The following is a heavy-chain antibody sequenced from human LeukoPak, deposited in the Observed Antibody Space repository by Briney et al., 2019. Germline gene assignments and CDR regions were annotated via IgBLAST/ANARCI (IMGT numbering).Heavy chain of an antibody. Sequence: GGSLRLSCAASGFTFSSYAMSWARQAPGKGLEWVSAISGSGGSTYYADSVKGRFTISRDNSKNTLYLQMNSLRAEDKAVYYCAKGGYYDSSGYLFDYWGQGTLVTVSS. J-gene: IGHJ4*02. CDR1: GFTFSSYA. V-gene: IGHV3-23*01. D-gene: IGHD3-22*01. CDR2: ISGSGGST. CDR3: AKGGYYDSSGYLFDY.